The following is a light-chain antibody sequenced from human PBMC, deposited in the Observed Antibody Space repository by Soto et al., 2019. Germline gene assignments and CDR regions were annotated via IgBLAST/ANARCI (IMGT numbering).Light chain of an antibody. Sequence: AVTQPAGVAGSPGRSITISCTGTSSDVANNNLVSWYQQHPGKAPKFVIYEASKRPSGVSNRFSGSKSGNTASLTISGLQAEDEADYYCCSHSGNYSPVFGTGTKVTVL. CDR2: EAS. J-gene: IGLJ1*01. CDR3: CSHSGNYSPV. CDR1: SSDVANNNL. V-gene: IGLV2-23*01.